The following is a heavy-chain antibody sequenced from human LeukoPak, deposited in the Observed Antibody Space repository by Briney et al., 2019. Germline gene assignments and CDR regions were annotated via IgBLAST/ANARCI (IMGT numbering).Heavy chain of an antibody. Sequence: PSETLSLTCTISGGSIGSYYWTWIRQPPGKGLEWIGYIDYSGSTNYNPSFKSRVTMSVDTSKNQFSLKLSSVTAADTAVYFCACHGGSWTFDYWGQGTLVTVSS. CDR2: IDYSGST. CDR3: ACHGGSWTFDY. J-gene: IGHJ4*02. V-gene: IGHV4-59*08. D-gene: IGHD6-13*01. CDR1: GGSIGSYY.